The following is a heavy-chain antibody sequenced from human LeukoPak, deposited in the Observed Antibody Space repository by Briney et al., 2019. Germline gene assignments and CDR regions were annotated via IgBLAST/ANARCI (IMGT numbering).Heavy chain of an antibody. V-gene: IGHV1-2*06. Sequence: ASVKVSCKASGYTFTSYGISWVRQAPGQGLEWMGRINPNSGGTNYAQKFQGRVTMTRDTSISTAYMELSRLRSDDTAVYYCARTKRELLRIDYWGQGTLVTVSS. CDR2: INPNSGGT. CDR1: GYTFTSYG. D-gene: IGHD1-26*01. J-gene: IGHJ4*02. CDR3: ARTKRELLRIDY.